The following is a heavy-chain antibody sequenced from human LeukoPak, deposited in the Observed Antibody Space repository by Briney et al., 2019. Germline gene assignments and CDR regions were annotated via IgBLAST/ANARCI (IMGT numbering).Heavy chain of an antibody. J-gene: IGHJ1*01. CDR2: IKQDGSEE. CDR1: GLTFNKYW. D-gene: IGHD6-19*01. V-gene: IGHV3-7*01. CDR3: ATGYSSGWYFYFQH. Sequence: GGSLRLSCEASGLTFNKYWMTWVRQAPGKGLEWVANIKQDGSEENYVDSVKGRFTISRDNAKNSLSLRMNSLSAEDTAVYYCATGYSSGWYFYFQHWGQGSLVSVSS.